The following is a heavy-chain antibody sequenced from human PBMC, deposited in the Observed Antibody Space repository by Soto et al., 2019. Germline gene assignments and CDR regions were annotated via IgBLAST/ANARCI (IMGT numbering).Heavy chain of an antibody. CDR1: GYTFTSYG. CDR3: ARVKAAAGRDAIDI. J-gene: IGHJ3*02. Sequence: ASVKVSCKASGYTFTSYGISWVQQAPGQGLEWMGWISAYNGNTNYAQKLQGRVTMTTDTSTSTAYMELRSLRSDDTAVYYCARVKAAAGRDAIDIWGQGSMVTVSS. CDR2: ISAYNGNT. D-gene: IGHD6-13*01. V-gene: IGHV1-18*01.